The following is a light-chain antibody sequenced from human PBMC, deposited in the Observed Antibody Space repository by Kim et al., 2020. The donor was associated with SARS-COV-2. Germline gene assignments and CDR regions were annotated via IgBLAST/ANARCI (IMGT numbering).Light chain of an antibody. CDR1: QIISGW. CDR2: HAS. Sequence: STLSASVGDRVTITCRASQIISGWLAWYQQKPGKAPKLLIYHASTVQGGVPSRFSGSGSGTEFTLTINNLQPDDFATYYCQHLGTFGLGTKVDIK. J-gene: IGKJ1*01. CDR3: QHLGT. V-gene: IGKV1-5*01.